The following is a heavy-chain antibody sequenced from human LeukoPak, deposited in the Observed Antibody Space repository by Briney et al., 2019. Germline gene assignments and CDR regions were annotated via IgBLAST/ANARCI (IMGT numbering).Heavy chain of an antibody. J-gene: IGHJ6*03. Sequence: GGSLRLSCAASGFTFSDYYMSSSGSIIYYAESVKGRFTISRDNAKNSLYLQMNSLRAEDTAVYYCARRNSYYYYLDVWGKRTTVTISS. V-gene: IGHV3-11*01. CDR2: SSGSII. CDR3: ARRNSYYYYLDV. CDR1: GFTFSDYY.